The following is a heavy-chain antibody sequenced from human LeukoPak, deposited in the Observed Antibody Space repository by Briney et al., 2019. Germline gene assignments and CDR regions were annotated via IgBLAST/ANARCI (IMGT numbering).Heavy chain of an antibody. V-gene: IGHV3-30*18. CDR2: ISYDGSNK. CDR3: AKVIYYGSGSYYNYFDY. D-gene: IGHD3-10*01. J-gene: IGHJ4*02. CDR1: GFTFSSYG. Sequence: GGSLRLSCAASGFTFSSYGMHWVRQAPGKGLEWVAVISYDGSNKYYADSMKGRFTISRDNSKNTLYLQMNSLRAEDTAVYYCAKVIYYGSGSYYNYFDYWGQGTLVTVSS.